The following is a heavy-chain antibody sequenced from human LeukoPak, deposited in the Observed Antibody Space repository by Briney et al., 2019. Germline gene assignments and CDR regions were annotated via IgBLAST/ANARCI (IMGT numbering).Heavy chain of an antibody. J-gene: IGHJ5*02. V-gene: IGHV3-30*03. D-gene: IGHD2-2*01. Sequence: QPGRSLRLSCAASGFTFSSYGMHWVRQAPGKGLEWVAVISYDGSNKYYADSVKGRFTISRDNSKNTLYLQMNSLRAEDTAVYYCARDPEYQLPRYWFDPWGQGTLVTVSS. CDR3: ARDPEYQLPRYWFDP. CDR1: GFTFSSYG. CDR2: ISYDGSNK.